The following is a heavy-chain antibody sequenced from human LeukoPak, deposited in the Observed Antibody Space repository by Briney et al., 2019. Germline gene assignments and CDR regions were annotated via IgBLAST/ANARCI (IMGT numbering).Heavy chain of an antibody. CDR2: IYTSGST. J-gene: IGHJ6*02. V-gene: IGHV4-4*07. D-gene: IGHD3-10*01. CDR3: ARDLLWFGELENYYYGMDV. CDR1: GGSFSGYY. Sequence: SETLSLTCAVYGGSFSGYYWSWIRQPAGKGLEWIGRIYTSGSTNYNPSLKSRVTISVDTSKNQFSLKLSSVTAADTAVYYCARDLLWFGELENYYYGMDVWGQGTTVTVSS.